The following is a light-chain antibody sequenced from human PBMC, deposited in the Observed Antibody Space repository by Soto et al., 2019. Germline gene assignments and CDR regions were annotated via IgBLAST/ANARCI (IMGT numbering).Light chain of an antibody. CDR2: AVS. CDR1: SSDVGSYNY. Sequence: QSALTQPASVSGSPGQSITISCTGTSSDVGSYNYVSWYQQYPGKAPKLMIFAVSNRPSGVSNRFSGSKSGNTASLTISGLQDEDEADYYCSSYTSSSTVFGTGTKVTVL. V-gene: IGLV2-14*01. CDR3: SSYTSSSTV. J-gene: IGLJ1*01.